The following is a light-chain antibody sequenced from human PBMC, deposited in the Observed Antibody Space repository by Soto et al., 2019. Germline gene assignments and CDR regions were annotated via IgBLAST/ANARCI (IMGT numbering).Light chain of an antibody. CDR2: AAS. CDR3: QQYNSYST. CDR1: QSISGW. Sequence: DIQMTQSPSTLSASVGDRVTITCRASQSISGWLAWYQQKPGKAPKLLIYAASSLQSGVPSRFSGSGSGTDFTLTISSLQPEDFATYYCQQYNSYSTFGQGTKVDIK. J-gene: IGKJ1*01. V-gene: IGKV1-5*01.